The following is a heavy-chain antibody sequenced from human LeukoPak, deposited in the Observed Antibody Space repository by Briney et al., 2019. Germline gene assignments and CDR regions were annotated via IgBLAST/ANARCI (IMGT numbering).Heavy chain of an antibody. CDR1: GFILSDYN. CDR3: ARDLSATARAYDY. V-gene: IGHV3-21*01. Sequence: GGSLRLSCAASGFILSDYNMNWVRQAPGKGLEWVSFITISGTYITYADAVKGRFTISRDNAKNSLYLQMNSLRAEDTAVYYCARDLSATARAYDYWGQGTLVTVSS. D-gene: IGHD2-15*01. J-gene: IGHJ4*02. CDR2: ITISGTYI.